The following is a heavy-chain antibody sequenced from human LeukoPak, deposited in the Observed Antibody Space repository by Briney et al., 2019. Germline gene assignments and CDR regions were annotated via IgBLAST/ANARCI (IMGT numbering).Heavy chain of an antibody. CDR3: TRVGYIDEGIDY. J-gene: IGHJ4*02. CDR2: IKEDEIEI. V-gene: IGHV3-7*04. Sequence: PGGSLRLSCAASGFAFNSQTMSWVRQAPGKGLEWVASIKEDEIEIHYVDSVKGRFTISRDNAKDSLYLQMNSLRAEDTAIYYCTRVGYIDEGIDYWGQGTLVTVSS. D-gene: IGHD5-12*01. CDR1: GFAFNSQT.